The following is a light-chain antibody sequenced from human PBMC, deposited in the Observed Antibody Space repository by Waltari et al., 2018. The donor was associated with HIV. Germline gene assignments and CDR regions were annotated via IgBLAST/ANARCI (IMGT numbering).Light chain of an antibody. J-gene: IGKJ1*01. V-gene: IGKV3D-15*01. CDR1: QSITYH. CDR3: QQFHSLPRT. Sequence: IVMPPSPGTLSVSLGERATLSCRASQSITYHLAWYQQRPGQPPRLLIYAASSRASGIPARFSGSGSGTEFTLTISTLQSEDFAVYYCQQFHSLPRTFGQGTKVEIK. CDR2: AAS.